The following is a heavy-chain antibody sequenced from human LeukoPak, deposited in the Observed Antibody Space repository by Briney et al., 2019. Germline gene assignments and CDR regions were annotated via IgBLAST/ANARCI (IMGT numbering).Heavy chain of an antibody. CDR3: ARGEASFDY. J-gene: IGHJ4*02. V-gene: IGHV4-59*01. CDR1: GGSISSYY. CDR2: IHYSGTT. Sequence: SETLSLTCTVSGGSISSYYWSWIRQSPGKGLEWIGYIHYSGTTNYNPSLKSRVTIALDTSKNQFSLKLNSVTAADTAVYSCARGEASFDYWGQGTLVTVSS.